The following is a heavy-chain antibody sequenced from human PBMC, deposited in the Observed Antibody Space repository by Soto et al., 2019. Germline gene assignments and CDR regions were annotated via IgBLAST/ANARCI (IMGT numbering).Heavy chain of an antibody. CDR1: GYTFTGYY. CDR2: INPNSGGT. D-gene: IGHD6-13*01. Sequence: ASVKVSCKASGYTFTGYYMHWVRQAPGQGLEWMGWINPNSGGTIYAQKFQGRVTMTRDTSISTAYMELSRLRPDDTAVYYCARDRDGSSWYAFDIWGQGTMVTVSS. CDR3: ARDRDGSSWYAFDI. V-gene: IGHV1-2*02. J-gene: IGHJ3*02.